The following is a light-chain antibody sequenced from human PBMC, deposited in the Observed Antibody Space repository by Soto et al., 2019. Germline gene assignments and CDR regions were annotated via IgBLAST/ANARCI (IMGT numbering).Light chain of an antibody. CDR1: SSDVGSYNL. V-gene: IGLV2-23*01. Sequence: QSALTQPASVSGCPGQSITISCTGTSSDVGSYNLVSWYHQHPGKAPKLMIYEGSKRPSGVSIRFSGSKSGNTASLTISGLQAEDEADYFCCSYAGSSTVVFGGGTKLTVL. J-gene: IGLJ2*01. CDR3: CSYAGSSTVV. CDR2: EGS.